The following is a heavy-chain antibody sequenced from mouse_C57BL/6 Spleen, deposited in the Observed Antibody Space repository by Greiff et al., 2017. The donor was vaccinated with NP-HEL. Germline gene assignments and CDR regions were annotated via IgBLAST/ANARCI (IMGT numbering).Heavy chain of an antibody. Sequence: QVQLQQSGAELVKPGASVKISCKASGYTFTDYYINWVKQRPGQGLEWIGKIGPGSGSTYYNEKFKGKATLTADKSSSTAYMQLSSLTAEDSTVYFCTSLYGSYPFAYWGQGTLVTVSA. V-gene: IGHV1-77*01. CDR1: GYTFTDYY. CDR3: TSLYGSYPFAY. J-gene: IGHJ3*01. D-gene: IGHD2-1*01. CDR2: IGPGSGST.